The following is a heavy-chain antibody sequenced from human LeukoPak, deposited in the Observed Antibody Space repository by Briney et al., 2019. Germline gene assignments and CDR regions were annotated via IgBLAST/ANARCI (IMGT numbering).Heavy chain of an antibody. CDR3: VRGMVRGQYV. V-gene: IGHV4-39*07. CDR2: IYYSGST. CDR1: GGSISSSSYY. J-gene: IGHJ6*04. D-gene: IGHD3-10*01. Sequence: SETLSLTCTVSGGSISSSSYYWGWIRQPPGKGLEWIGSIYYSGSTYYNPSLKSRVTISVDTSKNQFSLKLSSVTAADTAVYYCVRGMVRGQYVWGKGTTVTVSS.